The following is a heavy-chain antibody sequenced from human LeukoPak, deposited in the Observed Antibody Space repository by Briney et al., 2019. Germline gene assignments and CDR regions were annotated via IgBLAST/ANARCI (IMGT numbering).Heavy chain of an antibody. D-gene: IGHD1-26*01. CDR3: ARKITYSWSLHGDY. Sequence: GGSLRLSCVASGFTFSSYWRSWVRQAPGKGLEWVANIKQDGSEKYYVDSVKGRFTISRDNAKNSLYLQMNSLRAEDTAVYYCARKITYSWSLHGDYWGQGNLVTVSS. CDR2: IKQDGSEK. V-gene: IGHV3-7*01. CDR1: GFTFSSYW. J-gene: IGHJ4*02.